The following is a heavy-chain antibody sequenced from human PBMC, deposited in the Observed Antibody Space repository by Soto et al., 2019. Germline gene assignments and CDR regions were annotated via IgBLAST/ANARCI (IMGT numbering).Heavy chain of an antibody. Sequence: HPGGSLRLSCAASGFTVSSNYMSWVRQAPGKGLEWVSVIYSGGSTYYADSVKGRFTISRDNSKNTLYLQMNSLRAEDTAVYYWARVHYDPLDYWGQGTLLTVSS. D-gene: IGHD5-12*01. CDR1: GFTVSSNY. CDR3: ARVHYDPLDY. J-gene: IGHJ4*02. V-gene: IGHV3-66*01. CDR2: IYSGGST.